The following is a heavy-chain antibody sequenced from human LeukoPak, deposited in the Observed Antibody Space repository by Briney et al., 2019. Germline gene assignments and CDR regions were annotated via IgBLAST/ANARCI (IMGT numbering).Heavy chain of an antibody. CDR2: IKSKTDGGTT. CDR3: TTPGHCSGGSCYSWDAFDI. CDR1: GFTFSNAW. D-gene: IGHD2-15*01. Sequence: GGSLRLSCAASGFTFSNAWMSWVRQAPGKGLEWVGRIKSKTDGGTTDYAAPVKGRFTISRDDSKNTLYLQMNSLETEDTAVYYCTTPGHCSGGSCYSWDAFDIWGQGTMVTVSS. J-gene: IGHJ3*02. V-gene: IGHV3-15*01.